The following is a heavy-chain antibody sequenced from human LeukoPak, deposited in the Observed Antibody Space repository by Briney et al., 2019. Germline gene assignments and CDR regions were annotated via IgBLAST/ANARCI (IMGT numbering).Heavy chain of an antibody. J-gene: IGHJ4*02. D-gene: IGHD6-19*01. V-gene: IGHV4-34*01. CDR1: GGSFSGYY. CDR3: ASKLAVAGTGGFDY. CDR2: INHSGST. Sequence: PSETLSLTCAVYGGSFSGYYWSWIRQPPGKGLEWIGEINHSGSTNYNPSLKSRVTISVDTSKNQFSLKLSSVTAADTAVYYCASKLAVAGTGGFDYWGQGTLVTVSS.